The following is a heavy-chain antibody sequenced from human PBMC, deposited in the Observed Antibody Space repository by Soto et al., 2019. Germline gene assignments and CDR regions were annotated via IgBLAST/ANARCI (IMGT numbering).Heavy chain of an antibody. CDR2: MDPDSGTT. Sequence: QVQLVQSGAEVKKPGALVKVSCKASGYTFTSHKINWVRQATGQGLEWMGWMDPDSGTTAYVQKFQGRVTMTRNTSIGTAYMELNSPTSEDTATYYWAIQHNDYWGGFNRFDPWGQTTLVNVSS. J-gene: IGHJ5*02. V-gene: IGHV1-8*01. D-gene: IGHD3-3*01. CDR1: GYTFTSHK. CDR3: AIQHNDYWGGFNRFDP.